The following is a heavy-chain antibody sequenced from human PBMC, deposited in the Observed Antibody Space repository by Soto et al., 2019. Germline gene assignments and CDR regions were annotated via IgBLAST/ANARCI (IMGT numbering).Heavy chain of an antibody. D-gene: IGHD3-16*01. CDR1: GGSISSYY. Sequence: QVQLQESGPGLVKPSETLSLTCTVSGGSISSYYWCWTRQPAGKGLEWIGRFYPTGKTNYNPSLQSRLPTSADPSRNQCSLILTSVTAADAAVYSCARCGLDYGRAVWGQGTTVTVPS. CDR2: FYPTGKT. J-gene: IGHJ6*02. V-gene: IGHV4-4*07. CDR3: ARCGLDYGRAV.